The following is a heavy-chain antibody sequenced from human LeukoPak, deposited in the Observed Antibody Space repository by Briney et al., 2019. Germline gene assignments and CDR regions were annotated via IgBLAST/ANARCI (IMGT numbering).Heavy chain of an antibody. V-gene: IGHV1-2*06. CDR1: GYTFTGYY. CDR2: INPNSGGT. D-gene: IGHD6-13*01. Sequence: GASVKVSCKASGYTFTGYYMHWVRQAPGRGLEWMGRINPNSGGTNYAQKFQGRVTMTRDTSISTAYMELSRLRSDDTAVYYCARVGRGIAAAGFLVGFDYWGQGTLVTVSS. CDR3: ARVGRGIAAAGFLVGFDY. J-gene: IGHJ4*02.